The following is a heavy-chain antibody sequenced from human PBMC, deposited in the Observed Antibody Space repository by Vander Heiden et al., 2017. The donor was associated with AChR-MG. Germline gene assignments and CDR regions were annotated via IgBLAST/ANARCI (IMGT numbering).Heavy chain of an antibody. CDR3: ARVWGRGPVIGAFDI. D-gene: IGHD2-21*01. CDR2: INPNSGGT. V-gene: IGHV1-2*05. J-gene: IGHJ3*02. Sequence: QVQLVQSGAEVKKPGASVKVSCKASGYTFTGYYMHWVRQAPGQGLEWMGRINPNSGGTNYAQKFQGRVTMTRDTSISTAYMELSRLRSDDTDVYYCARVWGRGPVIGAFDIWGQGTMVTVSS. CDR1: GYTFTGYY.